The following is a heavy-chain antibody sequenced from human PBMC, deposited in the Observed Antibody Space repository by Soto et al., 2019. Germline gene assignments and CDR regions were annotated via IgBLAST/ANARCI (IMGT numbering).Heavy chain of an antibody. J-gene: IGHJ4*02. D-gene: IGHD2-15*01. Sequence: GGSLRLSCAASGFTFSTYAMNWVLQVPGKGLEWVSSMNTNGINTYYADSVKGRFTISRDNSKNTLYLQMNSLRVEDKAVYYCNKKRRLYEGWSSFDSWGQGTQVTVSS. V-gene: IGHV3-23*01. CDR3: NKKRRLYEGWSSFDS. CDR1: GFTFSTYA. CDR2: MNTNGINT.